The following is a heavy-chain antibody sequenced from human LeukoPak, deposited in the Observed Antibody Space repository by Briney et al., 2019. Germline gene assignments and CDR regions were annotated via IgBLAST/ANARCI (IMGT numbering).Heavy chain of an antibody. CDR3: ARDRYYDSSGYRYFDY. CDR2: INPSGGST. Sequence: GASVKVSCKASGYTFTSYYMHWVRQAPGQGLEWMGIINPSGGSTSYAQKFQGRVTMTRDMSTSTVYMELSSLRSEDTAVYYCARDRYYDSSGYRYFDYWGQGTLVTVSS. V-gene: IGHV1-46*01. CDR1: GYTFTSYY. D-gene: IGHD3-22*01. J-gene: IGHJ4*02.